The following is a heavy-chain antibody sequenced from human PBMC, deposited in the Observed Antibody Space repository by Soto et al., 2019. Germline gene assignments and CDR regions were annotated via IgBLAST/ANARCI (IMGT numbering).Heavy chain of an antibody. D-gene: IGHD3-22*01. V-gene: IGHV4-59*01. CDR1: GGSISSYY. CDR3: ARVYDSSGYPSFDD. Sequence: SEILSLTCTVSGGSISSYYWSWIRQPPGKGLEWIGYIYYSGSTKYNPSLKSRVTISVDTSKNQFSLKLSSVTAADTAVYYCARVYDSSGYPSFDDWGQGTLVTVSS. J-gene: IGHJ4*02. CDR2: IYYSGST.